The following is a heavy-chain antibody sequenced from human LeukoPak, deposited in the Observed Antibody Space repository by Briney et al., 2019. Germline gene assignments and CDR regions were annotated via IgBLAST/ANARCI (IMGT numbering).Heavy chain of an antibody. CDR1: GFTFSSYS. CDR3: ARAYGSGSYLNCFDP. J-gene: IGHJ5*02. Sequence: GGSLRLSCAASGFTFSSYSMNWVRQAPGKGLEGVSYISSSSSTIYYADSVKGRFTISRDNAKNSLYLQMNSLRAEDTAVYYCARAYGSGSYLNCFDPWGQGTLVTVSS. V-gene: IGHV3-48*01. D-gene: IGHD3-10*01. CDR2: ISSSSSTI.